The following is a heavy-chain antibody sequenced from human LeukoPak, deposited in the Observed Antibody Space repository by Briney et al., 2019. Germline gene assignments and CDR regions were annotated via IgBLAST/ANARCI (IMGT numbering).Heavy chain of an antibody. V-gene: IGHV1-69*04. J-gene: IGHJ6*02. CDR2: IIPVLNIT. D-gene: IGHD5-18*01. Sequence: SVKVSCKTSGGTFSSSAITWVRRAPGQGLEWMGRIIPVLNITTYAQKFQGSVTITADTSTSTVYMELSSLRSEETAVYYCARDQGLTAPPPYGLDVWGQGTTVIVSS. CDR1: GGTFSSSA. CDR3: ARDQGLTAPPPYGLDV.